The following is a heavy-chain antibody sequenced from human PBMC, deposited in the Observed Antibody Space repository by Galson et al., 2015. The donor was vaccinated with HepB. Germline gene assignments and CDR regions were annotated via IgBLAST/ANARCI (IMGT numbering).Heavy chain of an antibody. J-gene: IGHJ4*02. V-gene: IGHV4-34*01. CDR2: INHSGST. D-gene: IGHD6-19*01. CDR3: ARSPLFGIAVAGKLGFDY. CDR1: GGSFSGYY. Sequence: ETLSLTCAVYGGSFSGYYWSWIRQPPGKGLEWIGEINHSGSTNYNPSLKSRVTISVDTSKNQFSLKLSSVTAADTAVYYCARSPLFGIAVAGKLGFDYWGQGTLVTVSS.